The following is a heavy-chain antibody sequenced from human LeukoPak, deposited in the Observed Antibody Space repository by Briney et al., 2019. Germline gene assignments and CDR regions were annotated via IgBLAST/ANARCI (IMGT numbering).Heavy chain of an antibody. CDR1: GFTFSSHA. D-gene: IGHD5-18*01. V-gene: IGHV3-23*01. J-gene: IGHJ4*02. Sequence: PGGSLRLSCPASGFTFSSHAMRWLRQPRAKGLAWVSPISGSSGSTYYADSVKGRFTISRDNSKNTLYLQMNSLRAEDTAVYYCAKVGYRLANAAADYWGQGTLVTVSS. CDR2: ISGSSGST. CDR3: AKVGYRLANAAADY.